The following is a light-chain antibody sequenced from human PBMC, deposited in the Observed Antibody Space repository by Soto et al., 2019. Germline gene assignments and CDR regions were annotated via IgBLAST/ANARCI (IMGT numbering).Light chain of an antibody. Sequence: SVLTQPASVSGSPGQSITISCTGTSSDVGGYNYVSWYQQHPGRAPKLLIYGVTNRPSGVSNRFSGSKSANTASLTISGLQAEDEADYYCNSYTTRYTYVFGTGTKVTVL. CDR2: GVT. V-gene: IGLV2-14*01. J-gene: IGLJ1*01. CDR1: SSDVGGYNY. CDR3: NSYTTRYTYV.